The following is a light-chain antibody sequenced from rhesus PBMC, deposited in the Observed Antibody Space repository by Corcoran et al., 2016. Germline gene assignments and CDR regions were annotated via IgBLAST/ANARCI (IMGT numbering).Light chain of an antibody. J-gene: IGKJ3*01. CDR3: QQINSAPFT. Sequence: IQMTQSPSSLSASVGDRVTITCRASQGISSRLVWYQQKSGKAPKLLIYKASSLQSGVPSRFSGSGSGTDFTLTIGSLQPEGFATYYCQQINSAPFTFGPGTKLDIQ. V-gene: IGKV1-21*01. CDR2: KAS. CDR1: QGISSR.